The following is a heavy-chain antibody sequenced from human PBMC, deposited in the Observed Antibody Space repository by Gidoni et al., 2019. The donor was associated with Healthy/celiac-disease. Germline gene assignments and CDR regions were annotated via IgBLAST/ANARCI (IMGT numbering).Heavy chain of an antibody. J-gene: IGHJ4*02. Sequence: QLQLQESGPGLVKPSETLSLTCTVSGGSISSSSYYWGWIRQPPGKGLEWIGSIYYSGSTYYNPSLKSRVTISVDTSKNQFSLKLSSVTAADTAVYYCARYVHYYDSSGYSIDYWGQGTLVTVSS. CDR3: ARYVHYYDSSGYSIDY. CDR2: IYYSGST. D-gene: IGHD3-22*01. V-gene: IGHV4-39*01. CDR1: GGSISSSSYY.